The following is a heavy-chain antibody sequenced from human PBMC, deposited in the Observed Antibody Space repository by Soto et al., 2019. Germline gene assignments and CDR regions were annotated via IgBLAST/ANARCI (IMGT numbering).Heavy chain of an antibody. CDR3: ARQYHCSGGGCRVEY. D-gene: IGHD2-15*01. V-gene: IGHV5-10-1*04. J-gene: IGHJ4*02. Sequence: GESLKISCKGSGYSFTSYWISWVRQMPGKGLEWMGRIDPSDSYTNYSPSFQGQVTISADKSISTAYLQWSSLKASDTAIYYCARQYHCSGGGCRVEYWGQGTLVTVSS. CDR2: IDPSDSYT. CDR1: GYSFTSYW.